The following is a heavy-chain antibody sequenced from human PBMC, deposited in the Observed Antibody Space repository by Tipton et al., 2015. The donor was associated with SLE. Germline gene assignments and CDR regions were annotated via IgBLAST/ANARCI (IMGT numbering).Heavy chain of an antibody. CDR3: AREGGSYSSSWCFDY. CDR2: IYYSGST. V-gene: IGHV4-59*01. D-gene: IGHD6-13*01. Sequence: TLSLTCTVSGGSISSYYWSWIRQPPGKGLEWIGYIYYSGSTNYNPSLKSQVTISVDTSKNQFSLKLSSVTAADTAVYYCAREGGSYSSSWCFDYWGQGTLVTVSS. J-gene: IGHJ4*02. CDR1: GGSISSYY.